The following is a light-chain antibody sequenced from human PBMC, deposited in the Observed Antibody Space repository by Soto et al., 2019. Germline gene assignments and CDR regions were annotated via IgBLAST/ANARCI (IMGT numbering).Light chain of an antibody. V-gene: IGLV2-18*01. J-gene: IGLJ1*01. CDR2: EAS. Sequence: QSALTQPPSVSGSPGQSVTISCTGTSTDFVTYNRVSWYPQPPGTAPNLIVYEASNRPSGVPDRFSGSKSGNTASLTISGLQAADEADYYCSLYTSEDTYVFGTGTKVTVL. CDR3: SLYTSEDTYV. CDR1: STDFVTYNR.